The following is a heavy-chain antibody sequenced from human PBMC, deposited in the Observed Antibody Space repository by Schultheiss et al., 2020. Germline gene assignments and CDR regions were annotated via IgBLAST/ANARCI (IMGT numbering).Heavy chain of an antibody. CDR3: ARGSSMHYDKGAHYYYGMDV. CDR2: INSDGSST. CDR1: GFTFSSYW. Sequence: GGSLRLSCAASGFTFSSYWMHWVRQAPGKGLVWVSRINSDGSSTSYADSVKGRFTISRDNAKNTLYLQMNSLRAEDTAVYYCARGSSMHYDKGAHYYYGMDVWGQGTTVTVFS. V-gene: IGHV3-74*01. J-gene: IGHJ6*02. D-gene: IGHD3-22*01.